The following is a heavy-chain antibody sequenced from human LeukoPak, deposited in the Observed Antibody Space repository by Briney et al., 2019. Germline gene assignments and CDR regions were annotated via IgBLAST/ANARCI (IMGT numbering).Heavy chain of an antibody. D-gene: IGHD3-16*01. Sequence: PGGSLRLSCAASGFTFSSYGMHWVRQAPGKGLEWVAVISYDGSNKYYADSVKGRFTISRDNAKNSLYLQMNSLRAEDTAVFHCARAGGYDYVWGSFLPFDYWGQGTLVTVSP. J-gene: IGHJ4*02. CDR3: ARAGGYDYVWGSFLPFDY. CDR1: GFTFSSYG. CDR2: ISYDGSNK. V-gene: IGHV3-30*03.